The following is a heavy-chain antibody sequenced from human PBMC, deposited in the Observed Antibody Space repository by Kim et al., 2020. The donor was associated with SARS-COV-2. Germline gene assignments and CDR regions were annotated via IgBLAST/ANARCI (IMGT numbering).Heavy chain of an antibody. D-gene: IGHD6-13*01. CDR2: TYYRSKWYN. Sequence: SQTLSLTCAISGDSVSSNSAAWNWIRQSPSRGLEWLGRTYYRSKWYNDYAVSVKSRITINPDTSKNQFSLQLNSVTPEDTAVYYCARDSSTAAGMANKKHSYYYSGMDVWGQGTTVTVSS. J-gene: IGHJ6*02. CDR1: GDSVSSNSAA. CDR3: ARDSSTAAGMANKKHSYYYSGMDV. V-gene: IGHV6-1*01.